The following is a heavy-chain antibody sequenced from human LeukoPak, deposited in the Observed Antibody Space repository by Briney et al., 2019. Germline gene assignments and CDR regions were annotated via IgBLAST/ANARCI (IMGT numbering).Heavy chain of an antibody. CDR3: AKEIRPNDY. V-gene: IGHV3-23*01. Sequence: GGSLRLSCTASGFTFTNHGMTWVRQAPGKGLVWVSAIAIGADTTYYADSVKGRFTISRDNSKSTLYLQMNGLRVEDTGIYYCAKEIRPNDYWGQGTLVTVSP. CDR1: GFTFTNHG. D-gene: IGHD6-6*01. CDR2: IAIGADTT. J-gene: IGHJ4*02.